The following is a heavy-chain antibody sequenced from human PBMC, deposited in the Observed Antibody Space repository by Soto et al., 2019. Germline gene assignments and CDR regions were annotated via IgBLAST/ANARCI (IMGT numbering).Heavy chain of an antibody. Sequence: QVQLQESGPGLVKPSQTLSLTCTVSGGSISSGGYYWSWIRQHPGKGLEWIGYIYYNGSTYYKPSLTSRVTISVYPSKNQFSLKLRSVTAADTAVYYCGRFKRMAGILLGLQGLYGMDVWGQWSTVTVSS. D-gene: IGHD5-18*01. CDR2: IYYNGST. CDR3: GRFKRMAGILLGLQGLYGMDV. J-gene: IGHJ6*02. V-gene: IGHV4-31*03. CDR1: GGSISSGGYY.